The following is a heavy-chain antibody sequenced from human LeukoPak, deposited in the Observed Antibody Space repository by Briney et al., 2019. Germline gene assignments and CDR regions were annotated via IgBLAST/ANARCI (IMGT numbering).Heavy chain of an antibody. V-gene: IGHV3-23*01. CDR2: ISGSGGST. Sequence: PGGSLRLSCAASGFTFSSYAMSWVRQAPGKGLEWVSAISGSGGSTYYADFVKGRFTISRDNSKNTLYLQMNSLRAEDTAVYYCAKSPGYSSGWYYFDYWGQGTLVTVSS. CDR1: GFTFSSYA. J-gene: IGHJ4*02. D-gene: IGHD6-19*01. CDR3: AKSPGYSSGWYYFDY.